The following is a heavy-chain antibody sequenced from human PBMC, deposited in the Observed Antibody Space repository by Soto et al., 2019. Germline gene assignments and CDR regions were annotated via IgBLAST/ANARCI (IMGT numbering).Heavy chain of an antibody. J-gene: IGHJ3*02. Sequence: PSETLSLTCAVSGYSISGGYYWGWIRQPPAKGLEWIGSIYHSGSTYYNPSLKSRVTISVDTSKNQFSLKLSSVTAADTAVYYCARFYGFDACDIWGQGTMVTVSS. D-gene: IGHD3-3*01. V-gene: IGHV4-38-2*01. CDR1: GYSISGGYY. CDR2: IYHSGST. CDR3: ARFYGFDACDI.